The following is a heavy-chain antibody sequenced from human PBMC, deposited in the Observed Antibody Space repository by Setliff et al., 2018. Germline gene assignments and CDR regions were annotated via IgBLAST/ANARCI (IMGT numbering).Heavy chain of an antibody. CDR3: AREREDDYVSGSNSRLHDAFDM. V-gene: IGHV3-43*02. J-gene: IGHJ3*02. Sequence: GGSLRLSCAASGFTFSRYGMNWVRQAPGRALEWVSLISWDGGSTYYADSGKGRFTISRDNSKNSLYLQMNSLRTEDTAVYFCAREREDDYVSGSNSRLHDAFDMWGQGTMVTVSS. CDR2: ISWDGGST. CDR1: GFTFSRYG. D-gene: IGHD3-10*01.